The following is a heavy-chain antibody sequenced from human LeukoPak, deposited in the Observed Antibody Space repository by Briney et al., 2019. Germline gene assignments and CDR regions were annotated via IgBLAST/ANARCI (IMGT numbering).Heavy chain of an antibody. CDR2: IIPIFGTA. V-gene: IGHV1-69*13. D-gene: IGHD4-17*01. Sequence: GASVKVSCKVSGYTLTELSMHWVRQAPGQGLEWMGGIIPIFGTANYAQKFQGRVTITADESTSTAYMELSSLRSEDTAVYYCARDRRDYGDLDYWGQGTLVTVSS. J-gene: IGHJ4*02. CDR3: ARDRRDYGDLDY. CDR1: GYTLTELS.